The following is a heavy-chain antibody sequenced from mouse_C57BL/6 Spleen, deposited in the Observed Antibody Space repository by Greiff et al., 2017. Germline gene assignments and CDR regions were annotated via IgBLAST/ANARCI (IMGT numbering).Heavy chain of an antibody. D-gene: IGHD4-1*01. J-gene: IGHJ2*01. CDR1: GYTFTDYE. V-gene: IGHV1-15*01. Sequence: QVQLKESGAELVRPGASVTLSCKASGYTFTDYEMHWVKQTPVHGLEWIGAIDPETGGTAYNQKFKGKAILTADKSSSTAYMELRSLTSEDSAVYYCLTGTRDYWGQGTTLTVSS. CDR2: IDPETGGT. CDR3: LTGTRDY.